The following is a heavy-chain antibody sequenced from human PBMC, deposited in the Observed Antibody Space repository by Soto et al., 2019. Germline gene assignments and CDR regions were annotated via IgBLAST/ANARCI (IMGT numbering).Heavy chain of an antibody. CDR1: GFAFTHYF. D-gene: IGHD1-7*01. Sequence: GASVKVSCKASGFAFTHYFIHWVRQAPGQGLEWMGIINPSGGTTNYAQRFRDRVTSTSDTSTSTVFMELTSLTSDDTAVYYCARGRRTTLAFDIWGQGTLVTVSS. J-gene: IGHJ3*02. V-gene: IGHV1-46*01. CDR2: INPSGGTT. CDR3: ARGRRTTLAFDI.